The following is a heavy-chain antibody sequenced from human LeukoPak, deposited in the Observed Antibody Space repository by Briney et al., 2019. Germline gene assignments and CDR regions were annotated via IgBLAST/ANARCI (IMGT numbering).Heavy chain of an antibody. Sequence: SETLSLTCTVSGGSISSYYWSWIRQPAGKGLEWIGRIYTSGSTNYNPSLKSRVTMSVDTSKNQFSLKLSSVTAADTAVYYCASTGVAAAVDKGMDVWGQGTTVTVSS. D-gene: IGHD6-13*01. CDR1: GGSISSYY. J-gene: IGHJ6*02. CDR3: ASTGVAAAVDKGMDV. CDR2: IYTSGST. V-gene: IGHV4-4*07.